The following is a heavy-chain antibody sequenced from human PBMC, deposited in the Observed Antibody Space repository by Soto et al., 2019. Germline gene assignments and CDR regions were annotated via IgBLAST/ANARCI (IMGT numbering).Heavy chain of an antibody. D-gene: IGHD5-18*01. J-gene: IGHJ4*02. CDR1: GAFINVGGYF. Sequence: QVQLQESCPGLLKPSQTLSLACIVSGAFINVGGYFWRWILQLPGKGLEWICYIHYSGSTYYNTSLKSRVVMSIDTSKNDLSLKLSSVTAADTAVFYCARGFVETAMAFDYWGQGALVTVSS. CDR3: ARGFVETAMAFDY. V-gene: IGHV4-31*03. CDR2: IHYSGST.